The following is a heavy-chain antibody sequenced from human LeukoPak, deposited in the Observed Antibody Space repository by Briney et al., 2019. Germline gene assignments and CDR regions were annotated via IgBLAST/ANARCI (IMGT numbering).Heavy chain of an antibody. CDR3: VEDWVGTIVGPRHFDH. D-gene: IGHD1/OR15-1a*01. CDR2: IRGNGDSK. CDR1: GFTFSHNA. J-gene: IGHJ4*02. Sequence: VGSLRLSCSASGFTFSHNAMHWVRRAPGGGREYVSGIRGNGDSKYYPHSVKGRFTISRYKYKKTLYPQMSSLRAEHTALYYCVEDWVGTIVGPRHFDHWGRGPLVTVSS. V-gene: IGHV3-64D*09.